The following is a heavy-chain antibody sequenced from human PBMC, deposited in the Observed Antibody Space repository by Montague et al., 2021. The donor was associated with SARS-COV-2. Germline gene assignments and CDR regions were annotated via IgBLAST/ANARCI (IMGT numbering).Heavy chain of an antibody. V-gene: IGHV3-23*03. D-gene: IGHD3-3*01. CDR2: IYSGGSST. J-gene: IGHJ4*02. CDR1: GFTFSNYA. Sequence: SLSLSCSASGFTFSNYAMSWVRQAPGKGLEWVSVIYSGGSSTYYADSVKGRFTISRDNSKKTLYLQMNSLRAEDTAVYYCAKDARYDFWSRYYLDYWGQGTMVTVSS. CDR3: AKDARYDFWSRYYLDY.